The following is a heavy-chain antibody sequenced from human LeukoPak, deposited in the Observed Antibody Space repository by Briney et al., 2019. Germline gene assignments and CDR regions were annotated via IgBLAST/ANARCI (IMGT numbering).Heavy chain of an antibody. Sequence: GGSLRLSCAASGFTFNSYAMHWVRQAPGKGLEWVALIWYDDKYYADSVGGRFTVSRDNSKNTLYLQMNSLRAEDTAVYYCARARGWEPNHYFYYMDVWGKGTTVTVSS. CDR2: IWYDDK. CDR3: ARARGWEPNHYFYYMDV. V-gene: IGHV3-33*01. J-gene: IGHJ6*03. CDR1: GFTFNSYA. D-gene: IGHD1-26*01.